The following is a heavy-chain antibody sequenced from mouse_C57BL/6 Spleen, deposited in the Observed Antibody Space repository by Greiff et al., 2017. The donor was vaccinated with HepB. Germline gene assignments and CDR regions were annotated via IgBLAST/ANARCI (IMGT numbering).Heavy chain of an antibody. V-gene: IGHV5-12*01. Sequence: EVQVVESGGGLVQPGGSLKLSCAASGFTFSDYYMYWVRQTPEKRLEWVAYISNGGGSTYYPDTVKGRFTISRDNAKNTLYLKMSRLKSEDTAMYYCARHRKDYAMDYWGQGTSVTVSS. CDR1: GFTFSDYY. CDR3: ARHRKDYAMDY. CDR2: ISNGGGST. J-gene: IGHJ4*01.